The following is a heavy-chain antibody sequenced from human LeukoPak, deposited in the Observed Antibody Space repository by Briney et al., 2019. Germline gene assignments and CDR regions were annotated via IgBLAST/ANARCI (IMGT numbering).Heavy chain of an antibody. J-gene: IGHJ4*02. CDR3: ARGLPATRGFDY. CDR1: GGSFSGYY. CDR2: IYYSGST. Sequence: SETLSLTCAVYGGSFSGYYWSWIRQPPGKGLEWIGYIYYSGSTNYNPSLKSRVTISVDTSKNQFSLKLSSVTAADTAVYYCARGLPATRGFDYWGQGTLVTVSS. V-gene: IGHV4-59*01. D-gene: IGHD5-24*01.